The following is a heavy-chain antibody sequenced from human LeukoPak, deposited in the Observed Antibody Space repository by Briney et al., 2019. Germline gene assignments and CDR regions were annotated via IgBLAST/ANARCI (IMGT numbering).Heavy chain of an antibody. V-gene: IGHV3-53*01. J-gene: IGHJ2*01. CDR2: IYSGGST. CDR1: GFTFSSYA. Sequence: GGSLRLSCAASGFTFSSYAMSWVRQAPGKGLEWVSVIYSGGSTYYADSVKGRFTISRDNSKNTLYLQMNSLRAEDTAVYYCARDRLMVRGQGWYFDLWGRGTLVTVSS. D-gene: IGHD3-10*01. CDR3: ARDRLMVRGQGWYFDL.